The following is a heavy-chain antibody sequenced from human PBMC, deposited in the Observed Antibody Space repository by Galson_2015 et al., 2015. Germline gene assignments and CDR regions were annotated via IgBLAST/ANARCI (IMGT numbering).Heavy chain of an antibody. V-gene: IGHV3-48*02. CDR3: ARGDHDILTGGNWFDP. D-gene: IGHD3-9*01. CDR2: ISSSSSTI. Sequence: SLRLSCAASGFTFSSYSMNWVRQAPGKGLEWVSYISSSSSTIYYADSVKSRFTISRDNAKDSLYLQMNSLRDEDTAVYYCARGDHDILTGGNWFDPWGQGTLVTVSS. J-gene: IGHJ5*02. CDR1: GFTFSSYS.